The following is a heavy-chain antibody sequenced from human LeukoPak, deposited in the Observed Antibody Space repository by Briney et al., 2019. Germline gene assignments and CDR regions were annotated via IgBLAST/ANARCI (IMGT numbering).Heavy chain of an antibody. CDR1: GFTFDDYA. V-gene: IGHV3-9*01. D-gene: IGHD2-2*01. Sequence: GRSLRLSCAASGFTFDDYAMHWVRQAPGKGLEWVSGISWNSGSMGYADSVKGRFTISRDNAKNSLYLQMNSLRAEDTALYYCAKDIQGCSSTSCYYYYYGMDVWGQGTTVTVSS. CDR2: ISWNSGSM. CDR3: AKDIQGCSSTSCYYYYYGMDV. J-gene: IGHJ6*02.